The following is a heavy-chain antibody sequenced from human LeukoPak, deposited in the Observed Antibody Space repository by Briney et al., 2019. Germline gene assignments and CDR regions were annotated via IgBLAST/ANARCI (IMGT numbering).Heavy chain of an antibody. CDR2: IIPILGIA. Sequence: SVKVSCKASGGTFSSYAISWVRQAPGQGLEWMGRIIPILGIANYAQKFQGRVTITADKSASTAYMELSSLRSEDTAVYYCARAPPIHDAFDIWGQGTMVTVSS. J-gene: IGHJ3*02. CDR3: ARAPPIHDAFDI. V-gene: IGHV1-69*04. D-gene: IGHD5-24*01. CDR1: GGTFSSYA.